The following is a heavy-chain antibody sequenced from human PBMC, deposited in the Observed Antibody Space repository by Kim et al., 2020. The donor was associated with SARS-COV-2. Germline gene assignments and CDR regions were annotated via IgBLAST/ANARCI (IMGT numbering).Heavy chain of an antibody. V-gene: IGHV3-9*01. CDR1: GFTFDDYA. Sequence: GGSLRLSCAASGFTFDDYAMHWVRQAPGKGLEWVSGISWNSGSIGYADSVKGRFTISRDNAKNSLYLQMNSLRAEDTALYYCAKDISGAYCGGDCYSTYYYSGMDVWGQETTVTVSS. CDR3: AKDISGAYCGGDCYSTYYYSGMDV. CDR2: ISWNSGSI. D-gene: IGHD2-21*02. J-gene: IGHJ6*02.